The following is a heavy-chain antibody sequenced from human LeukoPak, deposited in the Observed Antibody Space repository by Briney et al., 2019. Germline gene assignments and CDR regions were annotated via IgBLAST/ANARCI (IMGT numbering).Heavy chain of an antibody. J-gene: IGHJ5*02. Sequence: GGSLRLSCAASGFTFSSYSMNWVRQAPGKGLEWVSSISSSSSYIYYADSVKGRFTISRDNAKNSLYLQMNSLRAEDTAVYYCAREKIITMVRGKINCFDPWGQGTLVTVSS. V-gene: IGHV3-21*01. D-gene: IGHD3-10*01. CDR3: AREKIITMVRGKINCFDP. CDR2: ISSSSSYI. CDR1: GFTFSSYS.